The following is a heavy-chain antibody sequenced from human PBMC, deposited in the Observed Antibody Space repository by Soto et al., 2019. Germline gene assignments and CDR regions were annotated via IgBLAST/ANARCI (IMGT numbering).Heavy chain of an antibody. CDR1: WVTVSCNH. CDR2: IYSGGNT. J-gene: IGHJ4*02. Sequence: EVQLVESGGGLIQPGGSLRLSRSASWVTVSCNHLTWGPQAPRKGLEWVSVIYSGGNTEYADSTKGRFTISRDNSKNTLYLQMNSLRAEDTAVYYCATVDPLRRSFDYWGQGTLVTVSS. V-gene: IGHV3-53*01. CDR3: ATVDPLRRSFDY.